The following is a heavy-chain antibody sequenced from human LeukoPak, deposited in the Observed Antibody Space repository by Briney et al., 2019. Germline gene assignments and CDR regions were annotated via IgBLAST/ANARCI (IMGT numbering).Heavy chain of an antibody. CDR1: GGSFSGYY. J-gene: IGHJ5*02. V-gene: IGHV4-34*01. CDR2: INDNGGT. Sequence: SETLSLTCAVYGGSFSGYYWSWIRQPPGKGLEWVAEINDNGGTNYNPSLKSRVITSVDTSTNQFSLKMNSVTAADTAVYYCARRIASQGDNWFDPWGQGILVTVSS. CDR3: ARRIASQGDNWFDP. D-gene: IGHD2-2*01.